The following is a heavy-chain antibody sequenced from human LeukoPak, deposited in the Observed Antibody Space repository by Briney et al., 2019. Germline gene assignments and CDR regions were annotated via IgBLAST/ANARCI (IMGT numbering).Heavy chain of an antibody. CDR1: GYSFTRYT. CDR3: ARDRTRENLDY. CDR2: INTNTGNP. J-gene: IGHJ4*02. Sequence: GASVKVSCKASGYSFTRYTMNWVRQAPGQGLEWMGWINTNTGNPTYAQGFTGRFVFSLDTSVSTAYLQISSLKAEDTAVYYCARDRTRENLDYWGQGTLVTVSS. V-gene: IGHV7-4-1*02.